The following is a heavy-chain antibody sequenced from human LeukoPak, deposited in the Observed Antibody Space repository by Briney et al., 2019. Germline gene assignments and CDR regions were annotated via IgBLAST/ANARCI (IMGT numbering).Heavy chain of an antibody. V-gene: IGHV1-2*02. Sequence: SVTVSYKDSGYTFPGYYMLWLRQAPGQGLEWMGWINPNSCGTNHAQKFQGRVTMTRDTSISTAYMELSRLRSDDTPVYYCARACSGYDASHYWGQGTLVTVSS. D-gene: IGHD5-12*01. CDR3: ARACSGYDASHY. CDR1: GYTFPGYY. CDR2: INPNSCGT. J-gene: IGHJ4*02.